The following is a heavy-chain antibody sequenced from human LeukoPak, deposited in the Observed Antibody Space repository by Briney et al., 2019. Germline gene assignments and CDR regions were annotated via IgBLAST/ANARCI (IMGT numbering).Heavy chain of an antibody. CDR2: IRSSGGST. V-gene: IGHV3-23*01. CDR3: AKWGDIPAAVGLYYFDY. CDR1: GLTVNNNY. D-gene: IGHD6-13*01. J-gene: IGHJ4*02. Sequence: GGSLRLSCAASGLTVNNNYMNWVRQAPGKGLEWVSTIRSSGGSTYYADSVKGRFTISRDNSKNTLYLQMNSLRADDTAVYYCAKWGDIPAAVGLYYFDYWGQGALVTVSS.